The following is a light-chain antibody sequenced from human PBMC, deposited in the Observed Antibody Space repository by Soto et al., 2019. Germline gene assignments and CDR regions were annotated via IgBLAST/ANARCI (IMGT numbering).Light chain of an antibody. CDR2: DVY. Sequence: QSALTQPPSVSGSPGQSVTISCTGTSTDVGGYDYVSWYQHHPGKAPKLLIFDVYNRPAGVSDRFSGSKSGNTASLTVSGLQDEDEADYYCASYARSKDPRVVFGGGTKLTVL. V-gene: IGLV2-8*01. CDR1: STDVGGYDY. CDR3: ASYARSKDPRVV. J-gene: IGLJ2*01.